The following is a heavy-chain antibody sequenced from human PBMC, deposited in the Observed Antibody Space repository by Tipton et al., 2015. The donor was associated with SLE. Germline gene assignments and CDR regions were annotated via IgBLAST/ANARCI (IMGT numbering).Heavy chain of an antibody. CDR1: YN. CDR2: IHYSGST. J-gene: IGHJ4*02. Sequence: YNMHWIRQAPGQGLEWMGYIHYSGSTNYNPSLKNRVTMSVDTSKNQFSLNLKSVTVADTAVYYCARGPFDWGQGTLVTVSS. V-gene: IGHV4-59*01. D-gene: IGHD2/OR15-2a*01. CDR3: ARGPFD.